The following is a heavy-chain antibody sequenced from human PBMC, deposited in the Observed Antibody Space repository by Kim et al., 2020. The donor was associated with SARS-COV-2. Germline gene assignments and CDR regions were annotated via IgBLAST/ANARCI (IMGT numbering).Heavy chain of an antibody. V-gene: IGHV3-20*03. J-gene: IGHJ4*02. D-gene: IGHD6-19*01. CDR3: ARGGSGWRPLPRVGY. Sequence: AASVHGLFTNSKDNAKNSLYLQMNSLRAEDTALYYCARGGSGWRPLPRVGYWGQGTLVTVSS.